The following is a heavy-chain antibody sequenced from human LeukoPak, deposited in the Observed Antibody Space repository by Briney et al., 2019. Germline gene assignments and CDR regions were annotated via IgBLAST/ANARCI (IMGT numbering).Heavy chain of an antibody. CDR2: ICYSGST. CDR3: ARQVAVNDAFDI. V-gene: IGHV4-39*01. D-gene: IGHD6-19*01. Sequence: SETLSLTCTVSGGSISSSSYYWGWIRQPPGKGLGWIGSICYSGSTCYNPSLKSRVTISVDTSKNQFSLKLSSVTAADTAVYYCARQVAVNDAFDIWGQGTMVTVSS. J-gene: IGHJ3*02. CDR1: GGSISSSSYY.